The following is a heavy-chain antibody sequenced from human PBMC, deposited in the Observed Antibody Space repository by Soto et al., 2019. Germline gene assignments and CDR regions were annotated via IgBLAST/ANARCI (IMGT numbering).Heavy chain of an antibody. D-gene: IGHD1-26*01. CDR1: GGSVSSGRYY. CDR3: ARTDSGSYNGVDY. J-gene: IGHJ4*02. V-gene: IGHV4-61*01. CDR2: IYYSGST. Sequence: QVQLQASGPGLVKPSETLSLTCTVSGGSVSSGRYYWSWIRQPPGKGLEWLGYIYYSGSTNYNPSLKSRVTKSVDTSKNQFSRKLSSVTAADTAVYYCARTDSGSYNGVDYWGQGTLVTVSS.